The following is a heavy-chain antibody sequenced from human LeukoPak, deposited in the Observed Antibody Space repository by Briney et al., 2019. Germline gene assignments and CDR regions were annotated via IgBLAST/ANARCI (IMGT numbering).Heavy chain of an antibody. J-gene: IGHJ4*02. Sequence: GGSLRLSCAASGFTFSSYAISWVRQAPGKGLEWVSAISGSGGITYYADSVKGRFTISRDNSKNTLYLQMNSLRAEDTAVYYCAKAPYNLGTYYINYFDSWGQGTLVTVSS. CDR2: ISGSGGIT. V-gene: IGHV3-23*01. CDR3: AKAPYNLGTYYINYFDS. CDR1: GFTFSSYA. D-gene: IGHD3-10*01.